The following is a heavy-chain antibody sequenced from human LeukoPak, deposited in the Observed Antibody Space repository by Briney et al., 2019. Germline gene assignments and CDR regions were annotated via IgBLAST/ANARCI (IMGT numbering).Heavy chain of an antibody. CDR1: GFTVSSNY. J-gene: IGHJ4*02. D-gene: IGHD3-22*01. V-gene: IGHV3-53*01. CDR2: IYRGGST. CDR3: ARGYYHYDSSACPSFDS. Sequence: PGGSLRLSCAPSGFTVSSNYMSCVRHAPGRGLEWVSVIYRGGSTYYAASVKGLFTISRDNCKNTLYLQMNSLRVEDTAVYYCARGYYHYDSSACPSFDSWGQGTLVTVSS.